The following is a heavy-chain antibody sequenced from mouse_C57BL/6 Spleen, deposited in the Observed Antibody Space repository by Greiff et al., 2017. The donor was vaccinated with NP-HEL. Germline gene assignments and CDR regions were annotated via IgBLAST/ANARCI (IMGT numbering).Heavy chain of an antibody. V-gene: IGHV1-15*01. CDR2: IDPETGGT. CDR3: TRARLYYGNYYAMDY. D-gene: IGHD2-1*01. J-gene: IGHJ4*01. CDR1: GYTFTDYE. Sequence: QVQLQQSGAELVRPGASVTLSCKASGYTFTDYEMHWVKQTPVHGLEWIGAIDPETGGTAYNQKFKGKAILTADKSSSPAYMELRSLTSEDSAVYYGTRARLYYGNYYAMDYWGQGTSVTGSS.